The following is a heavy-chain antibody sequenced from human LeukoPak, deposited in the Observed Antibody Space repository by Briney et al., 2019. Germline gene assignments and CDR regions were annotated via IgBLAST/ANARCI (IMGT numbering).Heavy chain of an antibody. J-gene: IGHJ5*02. CDR3: ARSLGWRIVGAAGVGWFDP. V-gene: IGHV4-39*01. Sequence: SETLSLTCTVSGGSISSIIYYWAWIRQPPGKGLEWIGSIYYSGSTFYNPSLKSRLTFSVDTSKNQFSLKLSSVTAADTAVYYCARSLGWRIVGAAGVGWFDPWGQGTLVTVSS. D-gene: IGHD1-26*01. CDR1: GGSISSIIYY. CDR2: IYYSGST.